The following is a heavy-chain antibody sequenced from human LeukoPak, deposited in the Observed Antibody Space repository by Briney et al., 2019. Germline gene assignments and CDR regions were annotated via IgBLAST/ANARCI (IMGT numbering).Heavy chain of an antibody. Sequence: SETLSLTCTVSGGSISSGSYYWSWIRQPAGKGLEWIGRIYTSGSTNYNPSLKSRVTMSVDTSKNQFSLKLSSVTAADTAVYYCARETGTYYFDYWGQGPLVTVSS. CDR1: GGSISSGSYY. CDR2: IYTSGST. CDR3: ARETGTYYFDY. V-gene: IGHV4-61*02. J-gene: IGHJ4*02. D-gene: IGHD1/OR15-1a*01.